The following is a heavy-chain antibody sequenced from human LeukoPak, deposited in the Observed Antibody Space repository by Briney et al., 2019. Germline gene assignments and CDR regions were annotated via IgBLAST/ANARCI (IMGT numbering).Heavy chain of an antibody. CDR3: AREEGLGSLDY. V-gene: IGHV1-2*06. J-gene: IGHJ4*02. CDR2: INPKTGGT. CDR1: GYTFTGYY. D-gene: IGHD3-16*01. Sequence: GASVKVSCKASGYTFTGYYMHWVRQAPGQGLEWMGRINPKTGGTKYAQMFKGRVTMNRETSSNTAYMELSRLRSDDTAMYYCAREEGLGSLDYWGQGTLITVSS.